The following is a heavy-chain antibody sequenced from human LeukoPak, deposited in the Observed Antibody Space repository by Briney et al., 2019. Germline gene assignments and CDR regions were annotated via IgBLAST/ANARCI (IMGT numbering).Heavy chain of an antibody. V-gene: IGHV3-21*01. J-gene: IGHJ6*02. CDR2: ISSSSSYI. CDR3: AREKTYPQNYGMDV. Sequence: GGSLRLSCAASGFTFSSYSMNWVRQAPGKGLGWVSSISSSSSYIYYADSVKGRFTISRDNAKNSLYLQMNSLRAEDTAVYYCAREKTYPQNYGMDVWGQGTTVTVSS. CDR1: GFTFSSYS.